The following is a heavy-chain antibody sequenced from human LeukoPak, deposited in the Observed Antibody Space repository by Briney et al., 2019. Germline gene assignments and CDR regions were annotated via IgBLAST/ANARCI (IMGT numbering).Heavy chain of an antibody. CDR1: GFSFGTYW. V-gene: IGHV3-7*01. CDR2: IKQDGSEK. J-gene: IGHJ4*02. D-gene: IGHD3-10*01. Sequence: GRSMRLSCAASGFSFGTYWMTWVRQAPGKGLEWVANIKQDGSEKYYVDSVKGRFTISRDNAKNSLYLQMNSLRAEDTAVYFCARSIHVEFPFDYWGQGTLVAVSS. CDR3: ARSIHVEFPFDY.